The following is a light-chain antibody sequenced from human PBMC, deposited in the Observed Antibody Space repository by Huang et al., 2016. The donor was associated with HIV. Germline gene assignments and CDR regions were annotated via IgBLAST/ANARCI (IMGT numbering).Light chain of an antibody. CDR3: QQSYSALSS. Sequence: IQMTQSPTSLSASIGDRVSIACRASQNINTSLNWYQKKPGKAPKRLISSASTLHSGVPSRFSGSGSGTDFTLTIRGLQLDDFATYYCQQSYSALSSFGPGTRL. V-gene: IGKV1-39*01. J-gene: IGKJ5*01. CDR1: QNINTS. CDR2: SAS.